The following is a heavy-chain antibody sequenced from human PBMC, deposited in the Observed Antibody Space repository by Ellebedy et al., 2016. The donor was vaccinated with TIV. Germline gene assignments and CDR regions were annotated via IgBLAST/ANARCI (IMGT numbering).Heavy chain of an antibody. D-gene: IGHD6-19*01. V-gene: IGHV1-8*01. CDR2: MNPNSGNT. CDR3: ARSSGWSFDAFDI. Sequence: ASVKVSCXASGYTFTSYDINWVRQATGQGLEWMGWMNPNSGNTGYAQKFQGRVTMTRNTSISTAYMELSSLRSEDTAVYYCARSSGWSFDAFDIWGQGTMVTVSS. CDR1: GYTFTSYD. J-gene: IGHJ3*02.